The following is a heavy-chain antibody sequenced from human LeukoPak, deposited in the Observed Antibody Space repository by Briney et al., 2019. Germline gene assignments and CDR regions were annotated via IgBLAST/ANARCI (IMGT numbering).Heavy chain of an antibody. CDR2: IYYSGTT. CDR3: ARARSTGYHYFDR. Sequence: PSETLSLTCTVSGGSINSYYWNWIRQPPGKGPEWIGCIYYSGTTNYNPSLKSRVTISVDTSKNQFSLSLSSVTAADTAVYYCARARSTGYHYFDRWGQGTLVTVSS. CDR1: GGSINSYY. D-gene: IGHD6-19*01. J-gene: IGHJ4*02. V-gene: IGHV4-59*01.